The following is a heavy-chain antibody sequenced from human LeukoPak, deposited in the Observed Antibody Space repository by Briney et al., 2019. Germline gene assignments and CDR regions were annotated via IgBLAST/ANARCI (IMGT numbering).Heavy chain of an antibody. CDR2: IYYSGST. D-gene: IGHD2-2*01. J-gene: IGHJ5*02. V-gene: IGHV4-59*01. CDR3: ARGPYCSSTSCYQGWFDP. Sequence: SETLSLTCTVSGGSTSSYYWSWIRQPPGKGLEWIGYIYYSGSTNYNPSLKSRVTISVDTSKNQFSLKLSSVTAADTAVYYCARGPYCSSTSCYQGWFDPWGQGTLVTVSS. CDR1: GGSTSSYY.